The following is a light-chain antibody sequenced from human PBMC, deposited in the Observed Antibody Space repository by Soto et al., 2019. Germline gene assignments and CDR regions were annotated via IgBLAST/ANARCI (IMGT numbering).Light chain of an antibody. CDR3: SSYTSSSTVFV. Sequence: QSVLTQPASVSGSPGQSITISCTGTSSDVGGYNYVSWYQQHPGKAPKLMIYDVSNRPSGVSNRFSGSKSGNTASLTISGLQAEDAADYYSSSYTSSSTVFVFRTGNKVTVL. CDR1: SSDVGGYNY. CDR2: DVS. V-gene: IGLV2-14*01. J-gene: IGLJ1*01.